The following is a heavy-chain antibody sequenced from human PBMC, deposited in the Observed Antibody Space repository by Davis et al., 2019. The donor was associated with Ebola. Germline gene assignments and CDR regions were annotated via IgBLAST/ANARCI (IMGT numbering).Heavy chain of an antibody. CDR1: GFTFSSYG. Sequence: PGGFLRLSCAASGFTFSSYGMHWVRQAPGKGLEWVAVISYDGSNKYYADSVKGRFTISRDNSKNTLYLQMNSLRAEDTAVYYCAKTLEYGVATTQIDYWGQGTLVTVSS. J-gene: IGHJ4*02. CDR2: ISYDGSNK. V-gene: IGHV3-30*18. D-gene: IGHD5-24*01. CDR3: AKTLEYGVATTQIDY.